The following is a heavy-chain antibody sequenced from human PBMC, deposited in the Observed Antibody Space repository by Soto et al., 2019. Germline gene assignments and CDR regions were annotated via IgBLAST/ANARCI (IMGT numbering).Heavy chain of an antibody. CDR3: ARDFLRGVLSGYTNLYFDY. Sequence: ASVKVSCKASGYTFTSYYMHWVRQAPGQGLEWMGIINPSGGSTSYAQKFQGRVTMTRDTSTSTVYMELSSLRSEDTAVYYCARDFLRGVLSGYTNLYFDYWGQGTLVTVSS. J-gene: IGHJ4*02. V-gene: IGHV1-46*01. D-gene: IGHD3-22*01. CDR1: GYTFTSYY. CDR2: INPSGGST.